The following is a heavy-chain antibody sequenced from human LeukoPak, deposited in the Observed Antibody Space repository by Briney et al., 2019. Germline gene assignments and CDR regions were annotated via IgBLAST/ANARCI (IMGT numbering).Heavy chain of an antibody. CDR1: GFTVSSNY. D-gene: IGHD5-12*01. V-gene: IGHV3-66*01. CDR2: IYSGGST. J-gene: IGHJ4*02. CDR3: ARGTIVAARFDH. Sequence: GGSLRLSCAASGFTVSSNYMNWVRQAPGKGLEWVSVIYSGGSTYYADSVKDRFTISRDNSKNTVYLQMNSLRGEDTAIYYCARGTIVAARFDHWGQGTLVTVSS.